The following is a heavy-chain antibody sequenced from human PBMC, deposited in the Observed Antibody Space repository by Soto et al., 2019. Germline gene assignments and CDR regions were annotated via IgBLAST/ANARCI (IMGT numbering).Heavy chain of an antibody. CDR2: ISYDGSNK. CDR1: GFTFSSYG. CDR3: AKEDYGGSDYFDY. J-gene: IGHJ4*02. Sequence: PGGSLRLSCAASGFTFSSYGMHWVRQAPGKGLEWVAVISYDGSNKYYADSVKGRFTISRDNSKNTLYLQMNSLRAEDTAVYYCAKEDYGGSDYFDYWGQGTLVTVSS. D-gene: IGHD4-17*01. V-gene: IGHV3-30*18.